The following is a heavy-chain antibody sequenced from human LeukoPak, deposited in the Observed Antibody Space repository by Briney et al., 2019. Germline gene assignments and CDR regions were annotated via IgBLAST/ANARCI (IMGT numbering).Heavy chain of an antibody. D-gene: IGHD1-26*01. Sequence: PSETLSLTCTVSGGSISSYYWSWIRQPPGKGLEWIGYIYYSGSTNYNPSLKSRVTISVDTSKNQFSLKLSSVTAADTAVYYCARGPSRSYRRPLLYGMDVWGQGTTVTVSS. V-gene: IGHV4-59*01. CDR3: ARGPSRSYRRPLLYGMDV. J-gene: IGHJ6*02. CDR1: GGSISSYY. CDR2: IYYSGST.